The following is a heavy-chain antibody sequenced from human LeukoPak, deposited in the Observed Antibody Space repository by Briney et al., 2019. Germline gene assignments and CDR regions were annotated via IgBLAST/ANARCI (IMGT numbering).Heavy chain of an antibody. CDR1: GYTFTSYG. J-gene: IGHJ5*02. CDR2: ISAYNGNT. V-gene: IGHV1-18*01. CDR3: ARDPTATAARRWFAP. D-gene: IGHD6-6*01. Sequence: ASVKVSCKASGYTFTSYGISWVRQAPGQGLEWMGWISAYNGNTNYAQKLQGRVTMTTDTSTRTAYMELRSLRSDDTAVYYCARDPTATAARRWFAPWGQGTLVTVSS.